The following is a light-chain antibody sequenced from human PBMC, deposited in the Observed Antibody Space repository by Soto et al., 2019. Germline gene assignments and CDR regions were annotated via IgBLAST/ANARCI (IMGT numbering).Light chain of an antibody. J-gene: IGKJ2*01. CDR2: GSS. V-gene: IGKV3-20*01. CDR3: QQYGSSPPYT. CDR1: QSVSNNY. Sequence: EVVLTQSPGTLSLSPGERATLSCRASQSVSNNYSAWYQQKPGQSPKLLIFGSSDRATGIPDRFSGSGSGADFSLTISSLEPEDFAVDYCQQYGSSPPYTFGQGTKLEIK.